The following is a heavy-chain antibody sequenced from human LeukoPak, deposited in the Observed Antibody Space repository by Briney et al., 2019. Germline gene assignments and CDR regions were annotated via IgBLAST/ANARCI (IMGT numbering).Heavy chain of an antibody. D-gene: IGHD6-13*01. Sequence: ASLKVSCKTSGYEFGTYYIHWVRQAPGQGLEWMGWIYPNTGATSYAQRFKGRVTVTSDTSIDTAYMEFNRLQSDDTAVYYCTGDSITAAETTFGHWGQGTQVTVS. CDR3: TGDSITAAETTFGH. CDR1: GYEFGTYY. J-gene: IGHJ4*02. V-gene: IGHV1-2*02. CDR2: IYPNTGAT.